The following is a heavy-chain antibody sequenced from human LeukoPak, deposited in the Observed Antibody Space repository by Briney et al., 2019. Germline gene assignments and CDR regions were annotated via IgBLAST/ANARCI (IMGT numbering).Heavy chain of an antibody. D-gene: IGHD5-12*01. J-gene: IGHJ6*04. CDR3: ARDSGYDMFDGMDV. CDR1: GLPAGGTN. Sequence: GGSLSSSCAAPGLPAGGTNMGWVRQAQGKGLEWVSVIYSGGSTYYADSMKGRFTISRDNSKNTLYLQMNSLRAEDTAVYYCARDSGYDMFDGMDVWGKGTTVTVSS. CDR2: IYSGGST. V-gene: IGHV3-53*01.